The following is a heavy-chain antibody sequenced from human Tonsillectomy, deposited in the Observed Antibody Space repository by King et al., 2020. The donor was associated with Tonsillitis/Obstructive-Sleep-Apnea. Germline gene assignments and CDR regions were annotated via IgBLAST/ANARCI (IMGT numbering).Heavy chain of an antibody. D-gene: IGHD6-19*01. Sequence: VQLQESGPGLVKPSGTLSLTCAVSGGSISSSNWVGWVRQPPGKGLGLIGESYLSGRTNYNPSLKRRGTKTVYKSKNQFPPKLSSVAAADTAVYYCASEIAVAVGGWFDPWGQGTLVTVSS. CDR1: GGSISSSNW. CDR3: ASEIAVAVGGWFDP. CDR2: SYLSGRT. J-gene: IGHJ5*02. V-gene: IGHV4-4*02.